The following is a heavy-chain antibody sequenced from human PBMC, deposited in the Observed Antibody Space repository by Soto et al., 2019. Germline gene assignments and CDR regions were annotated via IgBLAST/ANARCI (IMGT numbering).Heavy chain of an antibody. V-gene: IGHV5-51*01. CDR3: ARKGGEYNTMSDY. D-gene: IGHD3-10*01. J-gene: IGHJ4*02. Sequence: GESLKISCKGSGYTFSKYLIGWVRQTPGKGLEWMGMIYPGDSDARYSPSLEGQVTFSAEKSISTAYLQWSSLKASDTAIYYCARKGGEYNTMSDYWGQGTLVTVSS. CDR1: GYTFSKYL. CDR2: IYPGDSDA.